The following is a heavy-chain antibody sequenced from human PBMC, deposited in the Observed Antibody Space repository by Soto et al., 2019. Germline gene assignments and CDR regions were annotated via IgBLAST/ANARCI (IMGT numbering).Heavy chain of an antibody. Sequence: PGGSLRLSFAASGFTFDDYAMHLVRQAPGKGLEWVSLISWDGGSTYYADSVKGRFTISRDNSKNSLYLQMNSLRAEDTALYYCAKDLGYGGNSGLDYWGQGTLVTVSS. D-gene: IGHD4-17*01. J-gene: IGHJ4*02. CDR1: GFTFDDYA. V-gene: IGHV3-43D*04. CDR2: ISWDGGST. CDR3: AKDLGYGGNSGLDY.